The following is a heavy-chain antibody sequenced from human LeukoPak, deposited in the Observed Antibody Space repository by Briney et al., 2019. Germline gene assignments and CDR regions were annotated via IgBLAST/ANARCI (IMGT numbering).Heavy chain of an antibody. V-gene: IGHV3-23*01. D-gene: IGHD1-26*01. Sequence: PGGSLRLSCAASRYTFSIYAMSGVPDAPGGGREWVSDISGSGGSTYYADSVKGRFTISRDNSKNTLYLQMNGLRAEDTAVYYCAKDNPEVGFHYWRQGPLVTVSS. CDR3: AKDNPEVGFHY. CDR1: RYTFSIYA. CDR2: ISGSGGST. J-gene: IGHJ4*02.